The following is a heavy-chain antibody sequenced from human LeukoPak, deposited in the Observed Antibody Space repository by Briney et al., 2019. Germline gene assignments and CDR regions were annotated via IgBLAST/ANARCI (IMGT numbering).Heavy chain of an antibody. CDR3: AKTNLECSGGSCYSSFDY. D-gene: IGHD2-15*01. J-gene: IGHJ4*02. Sequence: RGSPRLSCAASGFTLSTYGMHWVRQAPGKGLEWVAVISYDGRNKYYADSVQGRFTISRDNSKNTLDLQMNRLRAEDTAVYYCAKTNLECSGGSCYSSFDYWGQGTLVTVSS. CDR1: GFTLSTYG. CDR2: ISYDGRNK. V-gene: IGHV3-30*18.